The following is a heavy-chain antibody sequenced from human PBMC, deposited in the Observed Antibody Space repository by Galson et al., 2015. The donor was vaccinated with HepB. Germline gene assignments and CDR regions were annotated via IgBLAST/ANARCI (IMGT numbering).Heavy chain of an antibody. CDR2: ISHGGPTI. CDR1: GFTFSSYD. CDR3: ARDRSYDDSLFDY. Sequence: SLRLSCAASGFTFSSYDMNWVRQAPGKGLEWISYISHGGPTIYYADSVKGRFTISRDNAKNSLYLQMNSLRAEDTAVYYCARDRSYDDSLFDYWGQGTLGTGSS. J-gene: IGHJ4*02. D-gene: IGHD4-17*01. V-gene: IGHV3-48*03.